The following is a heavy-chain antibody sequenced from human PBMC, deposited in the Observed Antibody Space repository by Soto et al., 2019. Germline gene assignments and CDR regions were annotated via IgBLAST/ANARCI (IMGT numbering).Heavy chain of an antibody. J-gene: IGHJ5*02. CDR2: ISGSGGST. V-gene: IGHV3-23*01. CDR1: GFTFSSYA. D-gene: IGHD6-6*01. Sequence: DVQLLESGGGLVQPGGSLRLSCAASGFTFSSYAMSWVRQAPGKGLEWVSTISGSGGSTYYADSVKGRFTISRDNSKKTLYLQMNSLRAEDTAVYYCAKDRASSPGYNWFDPWGQGTLVTVSS. CDR3: AKDRASSPGYNWFDP.